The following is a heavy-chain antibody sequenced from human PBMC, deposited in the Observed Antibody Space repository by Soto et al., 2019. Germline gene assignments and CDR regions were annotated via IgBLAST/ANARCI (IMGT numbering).Heavy chain of an antibody. D-gene: IGHD3-16*02. J-gene: IGHJ3*02. CDR1: GYTFTSYG. CDR3: ARAGIMITFGGVIDSGFDI. CDR2: ISAYNGNT. Sequence: ASVKVSCKASGYTFTSYGISWVRQAPGQGLEWMGWISAYNGNTNYAQKLQGRVTMTTDTSTSTAYMELRSLRSDDTAVYYCARAGIMITFGGVIDSGFDIWGQGTMVTVSS. V-gene: IGHV1-18*01.